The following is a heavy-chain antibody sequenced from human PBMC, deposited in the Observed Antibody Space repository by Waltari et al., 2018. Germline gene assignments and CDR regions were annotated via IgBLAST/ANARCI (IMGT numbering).Heavy chain of an antibody. CDR1: GGTFSSYA. J-gene: IGHJ4*02. CDR2: IIPIFGTA. D-gene: IGHD3-22*01. V-gene: IGHV1-69*01. Sequence: QVQLVQSGAEVKKPGSSVKVSCKASGGTFSSYAISWVRQAPGQGLEGMGGIIPIFGTANYAQKFQGRVTITADESTGTAYMELGSLRSEDTAVYYCARGSGYYYDSSGYYDLGYWGQGTLVTVSS. CDR3: ARGSGYYYDSSGYYDLGY.